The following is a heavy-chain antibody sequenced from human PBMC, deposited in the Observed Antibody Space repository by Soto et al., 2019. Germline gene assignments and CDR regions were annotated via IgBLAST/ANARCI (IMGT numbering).Heavy chain of an antibody. D-gene: IGHD2-21*02. CDR2: IYRGGST. V-gene: IGHV3-53*01. J-gene: IGHJ4*02. CDR1: GFTVSSNY. Sequence: PGGSLRLSCAASGFTVSSNYMSWVRQAPGKGLEWVSVIYRGGSTYYADSVKGRFTISRDNSKNTLYLQMNSLRAEDTAVYYCALQVVVTARGPYYFDYWGQGTLVTVSS. CDR3: ALQVVVTARGPYYFDY.